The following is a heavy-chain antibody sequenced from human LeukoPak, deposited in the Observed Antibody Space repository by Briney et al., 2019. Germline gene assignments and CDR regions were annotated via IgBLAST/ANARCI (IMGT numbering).Heavy chain of an antibody. Sequence: GASLKFSCKGSGYSFTSYWIGWVRQMPGKGLEWMGIIYPGDSDTRYSPSFQGQVTISADKSISTAYLQWSSLKASDTAMYYCARLSGRDGYTAVGYFDDWGQGTLVTVSS. CDR3: ARLSGRDGYTAVGYFDD. J-gene: IGHJ4*02. CDR2: IYPGDSDT. CDR1: GYSFTSYW. D-gene: IGHD5-24*01. V-gene: IGHV5-51*01.